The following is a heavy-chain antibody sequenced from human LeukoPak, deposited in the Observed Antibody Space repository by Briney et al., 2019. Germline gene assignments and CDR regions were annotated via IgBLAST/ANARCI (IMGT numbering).Heavy chain of an antibody. CDR3: ARGDYYGSRGDY. Sequence: GGSLRLSCAATGFTFSNYAIHWGRQAPGKGLEWVAVIWYDGSNKYYADSVKGRFTISRDNSKNTLYLQMNSLRAEDTAVYYCARGDYYGSRGDYWGQGTLVTVSS. CDR1: GFTFSNYA. J-gene: IGHJ4*02. CDR2: IWYDGSNK. D-gene: IGHD3-10*01. V-gene: IGHV3-33*08.